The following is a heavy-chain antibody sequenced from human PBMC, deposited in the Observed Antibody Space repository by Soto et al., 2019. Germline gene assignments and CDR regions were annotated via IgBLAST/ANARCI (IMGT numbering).Heavy chain of an antibody. Sequence: QVQLVQSGAEVKKPESSVKVSCKAPGGTFSTYAISWVRQAPGQGLEWMGGIIPRFGTANYAQRFQDRVTITADEATNTVYRELSSLRSEDTAMYFCASGIQRWLRRINNGDSGWGEGTLVKVSS. D-gene: IGHD5-12*01. J-gene: IGHJ4*02. CDR1: GGTFSTYA. CDR3: ASGIQRWLRRINNGDSG. CDR2: IIPRFGTA. V-gene: IGHV1-69*12.